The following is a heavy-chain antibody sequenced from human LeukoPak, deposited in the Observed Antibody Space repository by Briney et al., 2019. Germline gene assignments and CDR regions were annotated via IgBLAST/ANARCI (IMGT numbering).Heavy chain of an antibody. Sequence: GGSLRLSCAASGFTASSNYMSWVRQAPGKGLEWVSVIYSGGSTYYADSVKGRFTISRDNSKNTLYLQMNSLRAEDTAVYYCARGWWELSPFDYWGQGTLVTVSS. D-gene: IGHD1-26*01. J-gene: IGHJ4*02. CDR3: ARGWWELSPFDY. V-gene: IGHV3-53*01. CDR2: IYSGGST. CDR1: GFTASSNY.